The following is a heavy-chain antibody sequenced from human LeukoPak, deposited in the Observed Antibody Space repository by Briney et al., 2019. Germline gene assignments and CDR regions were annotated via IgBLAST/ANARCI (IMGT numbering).Heavy chain of an antibody. D-gene: IGHD1-26*01. J-gene: IGHJ3*02. CDR1: GFTFTSSA. V-gene: IGHV1-58*01. CDR2: IVVGSGNT. Sequence: GTSVTVSCKASGFTFTSSAVQWVRQARGQRLEWIGWIVVGSGNTNYAQKFQERVTITRDMSTSTAYMELSSLRSEDTAVYYCASRGVRDSAFDIWGQGTMVTVSS. CDR3: ASRGVRDSAFDI.